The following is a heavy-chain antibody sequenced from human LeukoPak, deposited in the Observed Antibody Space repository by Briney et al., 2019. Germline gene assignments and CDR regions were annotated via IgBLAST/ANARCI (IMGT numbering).Heavy chain of an antibody. CDR2: ISYDGSNK. J-gene: IGHJ2*01. D-gene: IGHD6-13*01. Sequence: GGSLRLSCAASGFTFRSYDMHWVRQAPGKGLQWVAVISYDGSNKYHTDSVKGRFTISRDNSKNTLYLQMNSLRAEDTAVYYCAKDSEIAAAGSYWYFDLWGRGTLVTVSS. CDR1: GFTFRSYD. CDR3: AKDSEIAAAGSYWYFDL. V-gene: IGHV3-30*18.